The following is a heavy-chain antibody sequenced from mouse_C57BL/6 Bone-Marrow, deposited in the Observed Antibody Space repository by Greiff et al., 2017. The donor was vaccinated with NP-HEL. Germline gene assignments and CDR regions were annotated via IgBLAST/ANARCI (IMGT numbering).Heavy chain of an antibody. J-gene: IGHJ3*01. V-gene: IGHV5-9*01. Sequence: DVMLVESGGGLVKPGGSLKLSCAASGFTFSSYTMSWVRQTPEKRLEWVATISGGGGNTYYPDSVKGRFTISRDNAKNTLYLQMSSLRSEDTALYYCARQIPTGRFFFFAYWGQGTLVTVSA. CDR1: GFTFSSYT. D-gene: IGHD4-1*02. CDR3: ARQIPTGRFFFFAY. CDR2: ISGGGGNT.